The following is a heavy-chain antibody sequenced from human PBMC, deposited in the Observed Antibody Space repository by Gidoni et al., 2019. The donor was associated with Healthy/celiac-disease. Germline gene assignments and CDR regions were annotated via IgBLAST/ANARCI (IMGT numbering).Heavy chain of an antibody. CDR3: ARGARMVRGSRRGAYYFDY. Sequence: QVQLQQWGAGLLKPSETLSPTCAVYGGSFSAYYWSWIRQPPGKGLEWIGEINHSGSTNYNPSLKSRVTISVDTSKNQFSLKLSSVTAADTAVYYCARGARMVRGSRRGAYYFDYWGQGTLVTVSS. D-gene: IGHD3-10*01. CDR2: INHSGST. V-gene: IGHV4-34*01. CDR1: GGSFSAYY. J-gene: IGHJ4*02.